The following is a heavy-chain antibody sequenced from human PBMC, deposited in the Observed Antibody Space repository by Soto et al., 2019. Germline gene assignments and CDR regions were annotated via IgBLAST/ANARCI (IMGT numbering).Heavy chain of an antibody. CDR1: GFTFSSYA. J-gene: IGHJ6*02. CDR2: ISGSGGST. Sequence: GGSLRLSCAASGFTFSSYAMGWVRQAPGKGLEWVSAISGSGGSTYYADSVKGRFTISRDNSKNTLYLQMNSLRAEDTAVYYCVGCEENYYYYGMDVWGQGTTVTVSS. CDR3: VGCEENYYYYGMDV. V-gene: IGHV3-23*01.